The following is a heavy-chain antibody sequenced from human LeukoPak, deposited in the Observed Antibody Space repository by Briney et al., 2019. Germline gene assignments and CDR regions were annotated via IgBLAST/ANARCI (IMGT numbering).Heavy chain of an antibody. CDR3: AREYYGDGGPLDY. J-gene: IGHJ4*02. CDR1: GFTLSSYG. CDR2: IWYDGSNK. D-gene: IGHD4-17*01. V-gene: IGHV3-33*01. Sequence: TGGSLRLSCAASGFTLSSYGMHWVRQAPGKGLEWVAVIWYDGSNKYYADSVKGRFTISRDNSKNTLYLQMNSLRAEDTSVYYCAREYYGDGGPLDYWGQGTLVTVSS.